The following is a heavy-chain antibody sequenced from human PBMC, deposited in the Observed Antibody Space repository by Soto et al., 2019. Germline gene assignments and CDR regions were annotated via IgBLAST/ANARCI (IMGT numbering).Heavy chain of an antibody. J-gene: IGHJ6*02. V-gene: IGHV1-18*01. CDR3: ARMGDVPYYYSGMDV. CDR1: GYTFTSYG. Sequence: QVQLVQSGAEVKKPGASVKVSCKASGYTFTSYGITWVRQAPGQGLEWLGWINGYNGNTNYAQKLQGRVTMTTDTATSTAYMELRRLISDDTAGYYCARMGDVPYYYSGMDVWGQGTTVTVSS. CDR2: INGYNGNT. D-gene: IGHD3-16*01.